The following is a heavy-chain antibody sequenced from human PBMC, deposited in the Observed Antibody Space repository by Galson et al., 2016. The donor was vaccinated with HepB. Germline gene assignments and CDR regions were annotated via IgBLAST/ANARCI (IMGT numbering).Heavy chain of an antibody. J-gene: IGHJ6*02. Sequence: SLRLSCAASGFTFSSCWMTWVRQAPGKGLEWVANIKQDGSEKYYVDPVKGRFTISSDNAKNSLYLQMNSLRAEDMAVYYCAREGLSNYGDYKYYYYALDVWGQGTTVTVSS. D-gene: IGHD4-17*01. V-gene: IGHV3-7*01. CDR3: AREGLSNYGDYKYYYYALDV. CDR1: GFTFSSCW. CDR2: IKQDGSEK.